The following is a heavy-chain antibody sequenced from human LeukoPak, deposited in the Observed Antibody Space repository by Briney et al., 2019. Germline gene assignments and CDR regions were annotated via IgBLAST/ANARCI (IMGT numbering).Heavy chain of an antibody. J-gene: IGHJ4*02. CDR1: GYTFTSYY. CDR3: ALTMVRGVEFDY. V-gene: IGHV1-46*03. D-gene: IGHD3-10*01. Sequence: ASVKVSCKASGYTFTSYYMHWVRQAPGQGLEWMGIINPSGGSTSYAQKLQGRVTMTRDTSTSTVYMELSSLRSEDTAVYYCALTMVRGVEFDYWGQGTLVTVSS. CDR2: INPSGGST.